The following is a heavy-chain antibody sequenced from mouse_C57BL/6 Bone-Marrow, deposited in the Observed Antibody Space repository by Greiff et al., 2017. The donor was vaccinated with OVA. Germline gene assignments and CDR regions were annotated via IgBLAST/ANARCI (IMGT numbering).Heavy chain of an antibody. D-gene: IGHD1-1*01. J-gene: IGHJ2*01. V-gene: IGHV1-63*01. CDR3: ARYYGSILFDY. Sequence: QVQLKESGAELVRPGTSVKMSCKASGYTFTNYWIGWAKQRPGHGLEWIGDIYPGGGYTNYNEKFKGKATLTADKSSSTAYMQFSSLTSEDSAIYYCARYYGSILFDYWGQGTTLTVSS. CDR2: IYPGGGYT. CDR1: GYTFTNYW.